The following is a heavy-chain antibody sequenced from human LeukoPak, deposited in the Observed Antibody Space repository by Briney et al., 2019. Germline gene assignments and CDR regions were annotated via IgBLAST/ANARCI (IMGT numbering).Heavy chain of an antibody. Sequence: ASVKVSCKASGYTFTGYYMHWVRQAPGQGLEWMGWINPNSGGTNYAQKFQGRVTMTRDTSISTAYMELSSLRSEDTAVYYCATEEKDSRSFLVDYWGQGTLVTVSS. CDR2: INPNSGGT. CDR3: ATEEKDSRSFLVDY. D-gene: IGHD6-13*01. V-gene: IGHV1-2*02. J-gene: IGHJ4*02. CDR1: GYTFTGYY.